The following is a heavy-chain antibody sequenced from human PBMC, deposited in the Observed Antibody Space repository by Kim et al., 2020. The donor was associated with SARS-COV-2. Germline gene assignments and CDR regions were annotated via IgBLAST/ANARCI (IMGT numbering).Heavy chain of an antibody. V-gene: IGHV3-7*01. CDR1: GFTFSSYG. CDR3: ARADGVLAWLLSNYYNY. D-gene: IGHD3-3*01. Sequence: GGSLRLSCAASGFTFSSYGMSWVRQAPGKGLEWVSNIKKDGSEKYYVDSVKGRFTISRDNAKNSLYLQMNSLRAEDTAVYYCARADGVLAWLLSNYYNY. J-gene: IGHJ6*03. CDR2: IKKDGSEK.